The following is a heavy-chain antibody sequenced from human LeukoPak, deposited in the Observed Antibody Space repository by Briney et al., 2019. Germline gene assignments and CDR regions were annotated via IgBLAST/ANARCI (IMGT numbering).Heavy chain of an antibody. J-gene: IGHJ4*02. CDR1: GYTFTSYG. V-gene: IGHV1-2*02. D-gene: IGHD4-17*01. CDR3: ARGADYGDPTMLFDY. CDR2: INPNSGGT. Sequence: ASVKVSCKASGYTFTSYGISWVRQAPGQGLEWMGWINPNSGGTNYAQKFQGRVTMTRDTSISTAYMELSRLRSDDTAVYYCARGADYGDPTMLFDYWGQGTLVTVSS.